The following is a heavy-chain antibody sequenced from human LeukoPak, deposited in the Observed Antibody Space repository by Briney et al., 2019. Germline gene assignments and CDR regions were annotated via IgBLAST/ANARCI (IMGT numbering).Heavy chain of an antibody. J-gene: IGHJ4*02. CDR1: GYTFISYA. CDR3: ARAYEGPYSGYEY. V-gene: IGHV1-3*01. D-gene: IGHD5-12*01. Sequence: ASVKVSCKASGYTFISYAMHWVRQAPGQRLEWMGWINAGNGDRKYSQKFQGRVTITRDTSASTAYMELSSLRSEDTTVYYCARAYEGPYSGYEYWGQGTLVTVSS. CDR2: INAGNGDR.